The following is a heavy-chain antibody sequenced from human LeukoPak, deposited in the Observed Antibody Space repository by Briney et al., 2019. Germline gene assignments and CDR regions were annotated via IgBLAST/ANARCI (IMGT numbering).Heavy chain of an antibody. V-gene: IGHV3-23*01. CDR1: GFTFSSYA. Sequence: GGSLRLSCAASGFTFSSYAMSWVRQAPGKGLEWVSVISGSGGSISYADSVKGRFTISRDNAKNSLYLQMNSLRAEDTAVYYCARGTIAAAGYYYFDYWGQGTQVTVSS. D-gene: IGHD6-13*01. CDR2: ISGSGGSI. J-gene: IGHJ4*02. CDR3: ARGTIAAAGYYYFDY.